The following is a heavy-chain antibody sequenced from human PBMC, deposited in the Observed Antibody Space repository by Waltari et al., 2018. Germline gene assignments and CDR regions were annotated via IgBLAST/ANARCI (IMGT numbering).Heavy chain of an antibody. CDR1: GGTFSSYA. V-gene: IGHV1-69*04. J-gene: IGHJ6*03. CDR2: IIPILGIA. CDR3: AREIVVPAAPYYYYMDV. Sequence: QVQLVQSGAEVKKPGSSVKVSCKASGGTFSSYAISWVRQAPGQGLEWMGGIIPILGIANDAQKFQGRVTITADESTSTAYMELSSLRSEDTAVYYCAREIVVPAAPYYYYMDVWGKGTTVTVSS. D-gene: IGHD2-2*01.